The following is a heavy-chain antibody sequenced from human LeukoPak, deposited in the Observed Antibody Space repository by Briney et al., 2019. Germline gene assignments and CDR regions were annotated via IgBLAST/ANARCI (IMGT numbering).Heavy chain of an antibody. Sequence: SETLSLTCAVYGGSFSGYYWSWIRQPPGKGLEWIGEINHSGSTNYNPSLKSRVTISVDTSKNQFSLKLSSVTAADTAVYYYARGQGGTAFDIWGQGTMVTVSS. V-gene: IGHV4-34*01. CDR3: ARGQGGTAFDI. D-gene: IGHD3-16*01. CDR2: INHSGST. CDR1: GGSFSGYY. J-gene: IGHJ3*02.